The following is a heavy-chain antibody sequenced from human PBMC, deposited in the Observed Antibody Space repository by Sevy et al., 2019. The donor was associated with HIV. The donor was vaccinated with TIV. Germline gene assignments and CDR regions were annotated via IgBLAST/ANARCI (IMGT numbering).Heavy chain of an antibody. CDR3: VRDYYDSSGSSSLDY. V-gene: IGHV3-33*01. CDR1: GFTFSSYG. J-gene: IGHJ4*02. CDR2: IWYDGSNK. Sequence: GGSLRLSCAASGFTFSSYGMHWVRQAPGKGLEWVAVIWYDGSNKYYADSVKGRFTISRDNSKNTLYLQMNSLRAEDTAVYYCVRDYYDSSGSSSLDYWGQGTLVTVSS. D-gene: IGHD3-22*01.